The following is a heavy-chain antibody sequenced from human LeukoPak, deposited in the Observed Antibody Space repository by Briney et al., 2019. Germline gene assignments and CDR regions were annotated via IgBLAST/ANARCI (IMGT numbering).Heavy chain of an antibody. J-gene: IGHJ4*02. D-gene: IGHD3-22*01. CDR1: GGSISSSSYY. Sequence: PSETLSLTCTVSGGSISSSSYYWGWLRQPPGKGLEWIGSIYYSGSTYYNPSLKSRVTISVDTSKNHFSLKLSSVTAADTAVYYCARHCPYYYDSSGYYLDYWGQGTLVTVSS. CDR3: ARHCPYYYDSSGYYLDY. V-gene: IGHV4-39*01. CDR2: IYYSGST.